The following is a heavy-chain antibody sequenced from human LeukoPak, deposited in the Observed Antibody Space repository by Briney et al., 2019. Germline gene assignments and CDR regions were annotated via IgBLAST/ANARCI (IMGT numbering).Heavy chain of an antibody. J-gene: IGHJ3*01. CDR3: AIGERFIDAFEF. CDR1: GFIFSSYV. Sequence: GGSLRLSCAASGFIFSSYVMTWVRQAPGKGLECVSGNSGSGDKTYYADSVTGRFTISREHSKATLYLQMNSLRADDTAVYYCAIGERFIDAFEFWGQGTMVTVSS. CDR2: NSGSGDKT. V-gene: IGHV3-23*01.